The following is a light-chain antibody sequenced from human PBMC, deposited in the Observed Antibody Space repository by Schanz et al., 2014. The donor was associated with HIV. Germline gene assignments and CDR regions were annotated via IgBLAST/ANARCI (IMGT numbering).Light chain of an antibody. CDR1: SSDVGGYNY. Sequence: QSVLTQPPSASGSPGQSVTISCTGTSSDVGGYNYVSWYQQHPGKAPKLMIYEVSERPSGVPDRFSGSKSGNTASLTISGLQAEDEADYYCSSKATGGRAPFVFGGGTKLTVL. V-gene: IGLV2-8*01. CDR2: EVS. CDR3: SSKATGGRAPFV. J-gene: IGLJ2*01.